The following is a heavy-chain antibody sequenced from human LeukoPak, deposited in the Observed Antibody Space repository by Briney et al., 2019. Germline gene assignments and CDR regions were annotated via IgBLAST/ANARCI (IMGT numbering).Heavy chain of an antibody. J-gene: IGHJ4*02. Sequence: GGSLRLSCAASGFTFSSYAMHWVRQAPGKGLEYVSAISSNGGSTYYADSVKGRFTISRDNSKNTLYLQMGSLRAEDMAVYYCARHCSSTSCPPWGQGTLVTVSS. CDR3: ARHCSSTSCPP. CDR2: ISSNGGST. CDR1: GFTFSSYA. V-gene: IGHV3-64*02. D-gene: IGHD2-2*01.